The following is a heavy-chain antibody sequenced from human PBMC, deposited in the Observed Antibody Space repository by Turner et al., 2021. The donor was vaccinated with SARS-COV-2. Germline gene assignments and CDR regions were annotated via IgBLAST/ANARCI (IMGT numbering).Heavy chain of an antibody. Sequence: EVQLIESGGGLTPPGGSLRLSCLASGFSFRGYAMGWVRHFPGKGLEWVSSLSGSGESAYYAESVRGRFTISRDNSRNTLHLQMNTLRAGDTALYYCARCGSSGGTPHFDYWGQGIQVTVSS. V-gene: IGHV3-23*01. CDR1: GFSFRGYA. D-gene: IGHD5-12*01. J-gene: IGHJ4*02. CDR3: ARCGSSGGTPHFDY. CDR2: LSGSGESA.